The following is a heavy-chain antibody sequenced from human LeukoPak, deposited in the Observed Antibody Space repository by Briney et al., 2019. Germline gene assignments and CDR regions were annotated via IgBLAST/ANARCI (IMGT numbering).Heavy chain of an antibody. J-gene: IGHJ4*02. Sequence: GRSLRLSCVASGFTFDDYAMHWFRQAPGKGLEWVSGISYNRDGIGYADSVKGRFTVSRDNAKNSLYLQMNSLRSEDTALYYCAKGAAAGIRGYFDYWGQGILVTVSS. V-gene: IGHV3-9*01. D-gene: IGHD6-25*01. CDR1: GFTFDDYA. CDR3: AKGAAAGIRGYFDY. CDR2: ISYNRDGI.